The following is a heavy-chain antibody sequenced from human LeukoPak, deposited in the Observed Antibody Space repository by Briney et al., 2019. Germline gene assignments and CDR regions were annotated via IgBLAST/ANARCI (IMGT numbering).Heavy chain of an antibody. CDR1: GGSFSGYY. D-gene: IGHD6-13*01. CDR3: ARDKRGYSSSWYPVGGFDP. J-gene: IGHJ5*02. V-gene: IGHV4-34*01. CDR2: INHSGST. Sequence: SETLSLTCAVYGGSFSGYYWSWIRQPPGKGLEWIGEINHSGSTNYNPSLKSRVTISVDTSKNQFSLKLSSVTAADTAVYYCARDKRGYSSSWYPVGGFDPWGQGTLVTVSS.